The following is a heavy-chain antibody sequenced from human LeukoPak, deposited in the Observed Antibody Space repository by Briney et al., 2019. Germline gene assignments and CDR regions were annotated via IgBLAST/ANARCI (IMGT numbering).Heavy chain of an antibody. CDR2: IRSDGTNK. CDR1: GFTFNNYG. Sequence: GGSLRLSCAASGFTFNNYGMHWVRRAPGKGLEWVAFIRSDGTNKYYADSVKGRFTISRDNSKNTLYLLMNSLRTEDTAVYYCSTGSGDYWGQGTLVTVSS. D-gene: IGHD1-26*01. J-gene: IGHJ4*02. CDR3: STGSGDY. V-gene: IGHV3-30*02.